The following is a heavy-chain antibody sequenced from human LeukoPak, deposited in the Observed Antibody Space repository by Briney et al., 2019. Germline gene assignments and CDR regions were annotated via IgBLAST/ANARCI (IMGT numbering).Heavy chain of an antibody. D-gene: IGHD3-10*01. CDR3: ARDYGGSDTYYYMDV. CDR2: INPDESDK. CDR1: GFTFSNYW. J-gene: IGHJ6*03. V-gene: IGHV3-74*01. Sequence: QPGGSLRLSCAASGFTFSNYWMNWVRQAPGKGLEWVSRINPDESDKAYADSVKGRFTISRDNAKNTLYLQMNSLRAEDTAVYYCARDYGGSDTYYYMDVWGKGTTVTVSS.